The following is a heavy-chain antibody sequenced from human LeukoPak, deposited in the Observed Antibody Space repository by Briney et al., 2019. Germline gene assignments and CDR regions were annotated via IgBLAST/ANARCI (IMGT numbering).Heavy chain of an antibody. J-gene: IGHJ4*02. Sequence: GGSLRLSCAASGFTFSNYGMSWVRQAPGKGLEWVSAISGSGGSTYYADSVKVRVTISRDNSKNTLYLKMSSLRAGDTAVYYCARAKPKNMVRGLIMRRESRYYFDYWGQGTLVTVSS. CDR1: GFTFSNYG. D-gene: IGHD3-10*01. CDR2: ISGSGGST. CDR3: ARAKPKNMVRGLIMRRESRYYFDY. V-gene: IGHV3-23*01.